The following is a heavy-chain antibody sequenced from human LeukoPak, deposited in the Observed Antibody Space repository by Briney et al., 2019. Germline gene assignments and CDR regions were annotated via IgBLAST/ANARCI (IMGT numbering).Heavy chain of an antibody. CDR1: GFTFSNYA. D-gene: IGHD4-17*01. J-gene: IGHJ4*02. CDR2: ISGSGAST. CDR3: AKDLRGDYSLYYFDY. Sequence: GGSLRLSCAASGFTFSNYAMSWVRQAPGKGLEWVSAISGSGASTYYTDSVKGRFTISRDNSKNTLYLKMNSLRAEDTAVYYCAKDLRGDYSLYYFDYWGPGTLVTVSS. V-gene: IGHV3-23*01.